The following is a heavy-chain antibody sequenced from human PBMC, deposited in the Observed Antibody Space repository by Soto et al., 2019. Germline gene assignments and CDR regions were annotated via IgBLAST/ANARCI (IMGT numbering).Heavy chain of an antibody. D-gene: IGHD3-10*02. J-gene: IGHJ4*02. CDR1: GGSFSGYY. CDR3: ARSSVRGWSY. V-gene: IGHV4-34*01. CDR2: ITHSGST. Sequence: SETLSLTCAVYGGSFSGYYWTWIRQPPGKGLEWIGEITHSGSTNYNPSLKSRVTISVDTSKNQFSLNLNSVAAADTAVYYCARSSVRGWSYWGQGTLVTGLL.